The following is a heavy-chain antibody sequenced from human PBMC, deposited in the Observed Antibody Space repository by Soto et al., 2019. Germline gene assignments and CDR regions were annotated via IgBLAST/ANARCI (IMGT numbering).Heavy chain of an antibody. V-gene: IGHV4-59*08. D-gene: IGHD2-2*01. CDR2: LYYTGST. Sequence: SETLSLTCTVSGGSIRSYYWSWIRQPPGKGLEWIAYLYYTGSTSYNPSLKSRVTTSVDTSKNQLSLKLNSVTAADTAVYYCARQLSAAPQDDFDPWGQGSLVIVSS. CDR1: GGSIRSYY. J-gene: IGHJ5*02. CDR3: ARQLSAAPQDDFDP.